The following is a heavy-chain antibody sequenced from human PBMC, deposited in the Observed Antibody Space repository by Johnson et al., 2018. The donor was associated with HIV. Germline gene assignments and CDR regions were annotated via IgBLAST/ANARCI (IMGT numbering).Heavy chain of an antibody. V-gene: IGHV3-64*01. D-gene: IGHD1-26*01. CDR3: AREGVGVNAFDI. Sequence: VQLVESGGGLVQPGGSLRLSCAASRFTFSSYAMHWVRQAPGRGLEYVSAISSNGGSTYYANSVKGRFTISRDNSKNTLYLQMGSLRAEDMAVDYCAREGVGVNAFDIWGQGTMVTVSS. J-gene: IGHJ3*02. CDR1: RFTFSSYA. CDR2: ISSNGGST.